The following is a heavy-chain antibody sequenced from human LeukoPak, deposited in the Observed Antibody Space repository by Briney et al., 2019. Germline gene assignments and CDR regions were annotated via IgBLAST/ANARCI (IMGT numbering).Heavy chain of an antibody. CDR1: GFTFSSYW. CDR2: IKHDGSEK. CDR3: ARILTVGATYDY. V-gene: IGHV3-7*01. Sequence: GGSLRLSCAASGFTFSSYWMNWVRQAPGKGLEWVASIKHDGSEKYYVDSVKGRFTISRDNAKNSLYLQMNGLRAEDTAVCYCARILTVGATYDYWGQGTLVTVSS. D-gene: IGHD1-26*01. J-gene: IGHJ4*02.